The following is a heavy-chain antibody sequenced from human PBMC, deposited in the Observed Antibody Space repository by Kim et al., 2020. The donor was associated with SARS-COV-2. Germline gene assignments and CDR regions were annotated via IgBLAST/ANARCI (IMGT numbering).Heavy chain of an antibody. CDR2: INPNSGGT. V-gene: IGHV1-2*06. Sequence: ASVKVSCKASGYTFTGYYMHWVRQAPGQGLEWLGRINPNSGGTNYAQKFQGRVTMTRDTSISTAYMELSRLRSDDTAVYYCARRLATIFHYYGMDVWGQGTTVTVSS. J-gene: IGHJ6*02. CDR3: ARRLATIFHYYGMDV. CDR1: GYTFTGYY. D-gene: IGHD5-12*01.